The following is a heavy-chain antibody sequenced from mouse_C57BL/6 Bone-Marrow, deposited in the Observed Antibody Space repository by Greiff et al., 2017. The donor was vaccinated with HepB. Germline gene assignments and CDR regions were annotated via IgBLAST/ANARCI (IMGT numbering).Heavy chain of an antibody. CDR3: ARKGYYGSSWDY. Sequence: QVQLQQPGAELVKPGASVKLSCKASGYTFTSYWMHWVKQRPGQGLEWIGMIHPNSGSTNYNEKFKSKATLTVDKSSSTAYMQRSSLTSEDSAVYYCARKGYYGSSWDYWGQGTTLTVSS. CDR2: IHPNSGST. CDR1: GYTFTSYW. J-gene: IGHJ2*01. V-gene: IGHV1-64*01. D-gene: IGHD1-1*01.